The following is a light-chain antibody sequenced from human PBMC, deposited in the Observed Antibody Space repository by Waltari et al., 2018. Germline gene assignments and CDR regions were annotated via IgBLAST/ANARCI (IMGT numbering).Light chain of an antibody. CDR1: QSVGSSR. Sequence: EIVLTQSPGTASLSPGARVTLSCRASQSVGSSRLALYPQKPGQAPRLVIHRASRRATGIPDRFSGSGSGTDFSLTISRLEPEDFAVYYCQQHGTLPATFGQGTKVEIK. CDR2: RAS. J-gene: IGKJ1*01. V-gene: IGKV3-20*01. CDR3: QQHGTLPAT.